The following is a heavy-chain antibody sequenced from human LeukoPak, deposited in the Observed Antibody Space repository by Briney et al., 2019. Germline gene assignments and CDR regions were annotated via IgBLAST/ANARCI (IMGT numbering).Heavy chain of an antibody. Sequence: GGSLRLSCAASGFTFSDYSMNWVRQAPGKGLEWVSYISSSSSTIYYADSVKGRSTISRDNAKNSLFLLMDSLRAEDTAVYYCARDWGTAAARTSLFDYWGQGTLVTVSS. V-gene: IGHV3-48*04. J-gene: IGHJ4*02. CDR2: ISSSSSTI. CDR3: ARDWGTAAARTSLFDY. CDR1: GFTFSDYS. D-gene: IGHD6-13*01.